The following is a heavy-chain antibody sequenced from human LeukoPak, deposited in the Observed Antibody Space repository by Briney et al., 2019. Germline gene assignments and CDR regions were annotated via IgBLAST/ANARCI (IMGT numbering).Heavy chain of an antibody. CDR2: IYTSGST. D-gene: IGHD5-24*01. CDR3: AREGERVEDGYNYNY. J-gene: IGHJ4*02. Sequence: SQTLSLTCTVSGGSLSSGSYYWSWIRQPAGKGLGWIGRIYTSGSTNYNPSLKSRVTISVDTSKNQFSLKLSSVTAADTAVYYCAREGERVEDGYNYNYWGQGTLVTVSS. CDR1: GGSLSSGSYY. V-gene: IGHV4-61*02.